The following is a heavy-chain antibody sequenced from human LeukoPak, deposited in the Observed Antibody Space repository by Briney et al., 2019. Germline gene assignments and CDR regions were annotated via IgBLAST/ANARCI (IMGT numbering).Heavy chain of an antibody. CDR2: INPNSGGT. Sequence: ASVKVSCKASGYTFTGYYMHWVRQAPGQGLEWMGWINPNSGGTNYAQKFQGRVTMTRDTSISTAYMELSRLRSDDTAVYYCALGNSGYDYGYGMDVWGQGTTVTVSS. D-gene: IGHD5-12*01. CDR1: GYTFTGYY. J-gene: IGHJ6*02. V-gene: IGHV1-2*02. CDR3: ALGNSGYDYGYGMDV.